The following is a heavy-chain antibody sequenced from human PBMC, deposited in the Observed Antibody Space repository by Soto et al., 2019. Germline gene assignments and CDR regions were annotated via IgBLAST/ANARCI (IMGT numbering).Heavy chain of an antibody. Sequence: QVQLVESGGGVVQPGRSLRLSCAASGFTFSSYAMYWVRQAPGKGLEWAAHISYDGSNKHYADAVKGRFTISRDNSKNTRYLQMNSLRVEDTAVYYCARDSNTYRDYYRGMEVWVQGTTVTVSS. D-gene: IGHD3-10*02. CDR3: ARDSNTYRDYYRGMEV. V-gene: IGHV3-30-3*01. CDR2: ISYDGSNK. J-gene: IGHJ6*02. CDR1: GFTFSSYA.